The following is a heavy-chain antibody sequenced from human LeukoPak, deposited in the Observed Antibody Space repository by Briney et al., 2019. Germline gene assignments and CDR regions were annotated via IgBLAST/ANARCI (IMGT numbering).Heavy chain of an antibody. D-gene: IGHD3-10*01. CDR3: TTDLWFGEYYYYMDV. CDR2: IKSKTDGGTT. V-gene: IGHV3-15*01. J-gene: IGHJ6*03. CDR1: GFTFSNAW. Sequence: KTGGSLRLSCAASGFTFSNAWMSWVRQAPGKGLEWVGRIKSKTDGGTTDYAAPVKGRFTISREDSKNTLYLQMNSLKTEDTAVYYCTTDLWFGEYYYYMDVWGKGTTVTVSS.